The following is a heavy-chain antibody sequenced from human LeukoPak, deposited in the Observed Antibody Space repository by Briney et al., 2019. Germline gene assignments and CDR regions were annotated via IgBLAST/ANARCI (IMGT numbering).Heavy chain of an antibody. Sequence: SETLSLTCAVYGGSFSGYYWSWIRQPPGKGLEWIGEINHSGSTNYNPSLKSRVTISVDTPKNQFSLKLSSVTAADTAVYYCARWDYGGNSWFDPWGQGTLVTVSS. CDR3: ARWDYGGNSWFDP. D-gene: IGHD4-23*01. CDR1: GGSFSGYY. CDR2: INHSGST. J-gene: IGHJ5*02. V-gene: IGHV4-34*01.